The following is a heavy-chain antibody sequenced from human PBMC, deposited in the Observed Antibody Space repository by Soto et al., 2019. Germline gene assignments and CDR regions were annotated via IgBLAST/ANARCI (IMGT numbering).Heavy chain of an antibody. D-gene: IGHD1-1*01. V-gene: IGHV3-30*18. CDR1: GFAFSNYG. J-gene: IGHJ6*02. Sequence: GGSLRLSCAASGFAFSNYGMHWVRQTPGKGLEWVALILYDGSNKYYADSVKGRFTISRDNSKNTLYLQVSSLRAEDTAVYYCAKSRDAYNFYFYYGMDVWGQGTSVTVSS. CDR2: ILYDGSNK. CDR3: AKSRDAYNFYFYYGMDV.